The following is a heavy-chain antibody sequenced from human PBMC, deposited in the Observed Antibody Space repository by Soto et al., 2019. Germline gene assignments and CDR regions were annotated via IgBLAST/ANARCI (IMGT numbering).Heavy chain of an antibody. CDR1: GFTVSSNY. J-gene: IGHJ6*03. D-gene: IGHD3-9*01. CDR3: ARGTYDTYYYYYYMDV. V-gene: IGHV3-66*01. CDR2: IYSGGST. Sequence: PGGSLRLSCAASGFTVSSNYMSWVRQAPGKGLEWVSVIYSGGSTYYADSVKGRFTISRDNSKNTLYLQMNSLRAEDTAVYYCARGTYDTYYYYYYMDVWGKGTTVTV.